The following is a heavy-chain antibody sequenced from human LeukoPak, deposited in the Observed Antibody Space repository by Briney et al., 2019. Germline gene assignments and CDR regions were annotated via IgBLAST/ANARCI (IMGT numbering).Heavy chain of an antibody. J-gene: IGHJ6*02. V-gene: IGHV3-11*01. D-gene: IGHD6-19*01. CDR1: GFTFSDYY. CDR2: ISSSGSTI. Sequence: PGGSLRLSCAASGFTFSDYYMSWIRQAPGKGLEWVSYISSSGSTIYYADSVKGRFTISRDNAKNSLYLQMNSLRAEDTAVYYCGRFSRGWSYYYYYGMDVWGQRTTVTVSS. CDR3: GRFSRGWSYYYYYGMDV.